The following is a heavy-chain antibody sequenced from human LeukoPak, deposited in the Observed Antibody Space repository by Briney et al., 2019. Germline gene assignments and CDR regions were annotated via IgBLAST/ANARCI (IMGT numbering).Heavy chain of an antibody. CDR2: ISWNSGSI. CDR1: GFTFDDYA. Sequence: PGRSPRLSCAASGFTFDDYAMHWVRQAPGKGLEWVSGISWNSGSIGYADSVKGRFTISRDNAKNSLYLQMNSLRAEDTALYYCAKGPIVLMVYAIPGPFDYWGQGTLVTVSS. V-gene: IGHV3-9*01. CDR3: AKGPIVLMVYAIPGPFDY. J-gene: IGHJ4*02. D-gene: IGHD2-8*01.